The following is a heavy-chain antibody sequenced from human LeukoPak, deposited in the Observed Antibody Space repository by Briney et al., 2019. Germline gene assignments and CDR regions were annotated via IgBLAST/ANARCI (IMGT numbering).Heavy chain of an antibody. J-gene: IGHJ4*02. D-gene: IGHD3/OR15-3a*01. V-gene: IGHV4-39*07. CDR3: ARVGLDWGSIDY. CDR1: GGSISSSSYY. Sequence: PSETLSLTCTVSGGSISSSSYYWGWIRQPPGKGLEWIGEINHRGSTTYNPSLKSQVTISVDTSKNQFSLKLSSVTAADTAVYYCARVGLDWGSIDYWGQGTLVTVPS. CDR2: INHRGST.